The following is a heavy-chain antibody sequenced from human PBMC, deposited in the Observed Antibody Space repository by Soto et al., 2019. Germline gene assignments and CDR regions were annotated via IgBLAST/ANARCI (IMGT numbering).Heavy chain of an antibody. V-gene: IGHV1-69*02. CDR2: IIPILGIA. CDR3: ASDQWETQTY. Sequence: QVQLVQSGAEVKKPGSSVKVSCKASGGTFSSYTISWVRQAPGQGLEWMGRIIPILGIANYAQKFQGRVTIXXDKSTSTAYMELSSLRSEDTAVYYCASDQWETQTYWGQGTLVTVSS. D-gene: IGHD1-26*01. CDR1: GGTFSSYT. J-gene: IGHJ4*02.